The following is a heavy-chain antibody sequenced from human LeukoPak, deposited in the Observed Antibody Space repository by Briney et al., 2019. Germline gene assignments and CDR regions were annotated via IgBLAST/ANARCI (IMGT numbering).Heavy chain of an antibody. CDR3: ARVQLVDYYYYSYMDV. D-gene: IGHD6-6*01. J-gene: IGHJ6*03. CDR2: TSSSDAGT. CDR1: GFSLSSHA. Sequence: GGSLRLSCAASGFSLSSHAMSWVRQAPGKGLEWVSATSSSDAGTYYADSVRGRFTISRDNSKNTLYLQMNSLRAEDAAVYYCARVQLVDYYYYSYMDVWGKGTTVTVSS. V-gene: IGHV3-23*01.